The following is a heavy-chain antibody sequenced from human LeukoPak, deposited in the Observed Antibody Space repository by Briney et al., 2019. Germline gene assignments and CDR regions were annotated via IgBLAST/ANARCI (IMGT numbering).Heavy chain of an antibody. Sequence: QAGGSLRLSCAASGFTFSNYAMSWVRQAPGKGLEWVSAISGSGGSTYYADSVRGRFTISRDNSKNTLYLQMNSLRAEDTAVYYCANCKWELLSPRSQCFDYWGQGTLVTVSS. J-gene: IGHJ4*02. CDR3: ANCKWELLSPRSQCFDY. D-gene: IGHD1-26*01. CDR1: GFTFSNYA. V-gene: IGHV3-23*01. CDR2: ISGSGGST.